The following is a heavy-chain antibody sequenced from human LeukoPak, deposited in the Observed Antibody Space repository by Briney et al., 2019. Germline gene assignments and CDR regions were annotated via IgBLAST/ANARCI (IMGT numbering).Heavy chain of an antibody. CDR1: GYTFTDYF. Sequence: ASVKVSCKASGYTFTDYFTNWVRQAPGQGLEWMGWINPNSGATNYAQNFQGRVTMTRDTSISTAYMEVSRLRSDDTAVYYCARDSDCINGICYRTDLDYWGQGTLVTVSS. V-gene: IGHV1-2*02. D-gene: IGHD2-8*01. CDR3: ARDSDCINGICYRTDLDY. CDR2: INPNSGAT. J-gene: IGHJ4*02.